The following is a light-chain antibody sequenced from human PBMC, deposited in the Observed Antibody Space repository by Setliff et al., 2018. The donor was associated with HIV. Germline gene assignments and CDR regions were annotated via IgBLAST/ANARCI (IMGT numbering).Light chain of an antibody. Sequence: QAVVTQEPSLTVSPGGTVTLTCGSSTGTVTSGHYPYWIQQKPGQAPKTLIFDTSDKHSWTPARFSGSLLGGKAALTLSGAQPEDEAEYYCLLYYSGTQIFGGGTKATVL. CDR1: TGTVTSGHY. CDR3: LLYYSGTQI. J-gene: IGLJ2*01. CDR2: DTS. V-gene: IGLV7-46*01.